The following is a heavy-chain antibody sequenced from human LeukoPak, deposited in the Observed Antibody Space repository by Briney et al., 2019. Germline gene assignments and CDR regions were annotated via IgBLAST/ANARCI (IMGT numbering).Heavy chain of an antibody. CDR3: AKDMRDRITMVRGAPYYYGMDV. CDR2: ISWNSGSI. CDR1: GFTFDDYA. V-gene: IGHV3-9*01. J-gene: IGHJ6*02. D-gene: IGHD3-10*01. Sequence: GGSLRLSCAASGFTFDDYAMNWVRQAPGKGLEWVSGISWNSGSIGYADSVKGRFTISRDNAKNSLYLQMNSLRAEDTALYYCAKDMRDRITMVRGAPYYYGMDVWGQGTTVTVSS.